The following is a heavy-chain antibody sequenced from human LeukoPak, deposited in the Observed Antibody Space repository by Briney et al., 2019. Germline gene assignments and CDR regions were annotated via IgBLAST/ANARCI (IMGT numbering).Heavy chain of an antibody. J-gene: IGHJ6*03. D-gene: IGHD6-25*01. CDR2: INHSGST. Sequence: SETLSLTCTVYGGSFSGYYWSWIRQPPGKGLEWIGEINHSGSTNYNPSLKSRVTISVDTSKNQFSLKLSSVTAADTAVYYCAGGRMQRWTRYYYYMDVWGKGTTVTVSS. CDR1: GGSFSGYY. CDR3: AGGRMQRWTRYYYYMDV. V-gene: IGHV4-34*01.